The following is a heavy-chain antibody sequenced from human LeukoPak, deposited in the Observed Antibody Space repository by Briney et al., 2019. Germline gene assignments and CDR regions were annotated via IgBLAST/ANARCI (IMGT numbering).Heavy chain of an antibody. CDR3: MYFWSGSSLVDY. CDR1: GFTFSNAW. V-gene: IGHV3-15*01. CDR2: IKSKTDGGTT. D-gene: IGHD3-3*01. Sequence: PGXSLRLSCAASGFTFSNAWMSWVRQAPGKGLEWVGRIKSKTDGGTTDYAAPVKGRFTISRDDSKNTLYLEMYSLKTEDTAMYYCMYFWSGSSLVDYWGQGTLVTVSS. J-gene: IGHJ4*02.